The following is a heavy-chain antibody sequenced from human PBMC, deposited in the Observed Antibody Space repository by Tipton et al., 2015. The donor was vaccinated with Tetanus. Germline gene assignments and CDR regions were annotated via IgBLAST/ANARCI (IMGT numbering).Heavy chain of an antibody. V-gene: IGHV4-61*08. CDR3: ARVHIRNVRAFEI. CDR2: IYYSGST. D-gene: IGHD3-10*01. J-gene: IGHJ3*02. CDR1: GGSVSSGGYY. Sequence: TLSLTCTVSGGSVSSGGYYWSWIRQPPGKGLEWIGYIYYSGSTNYNPSLKSRVTISVDTSKNQFSLKLSSVTAADTAVYYCARVHIRNVRAFEIWGQGTMVTVSS.